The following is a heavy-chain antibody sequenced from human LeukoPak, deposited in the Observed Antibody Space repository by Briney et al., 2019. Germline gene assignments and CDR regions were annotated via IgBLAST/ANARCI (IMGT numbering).Heavy chain of an antibody. V-gene: IGHV3-23*01. CDR2: ISGSGGST. D-gene: IGHD3-22*01. CDR3: AKVQGYYYDSSGYYRSRDYYYYYYMDI. CDR1: GFTFSSYG. Sequence: GGTLRLSCAASGFTFSSYGMSWVRQAPGKGLEWVSAISGSGGSTYYADSVKGRFTISRDNSKNTLYLQMNSLRAEDTAVYYCAKVQGYYYDSSGYYRSRDYYYYYYMDIWGKGTTVTISS. J-gene: IGHJ6*03.